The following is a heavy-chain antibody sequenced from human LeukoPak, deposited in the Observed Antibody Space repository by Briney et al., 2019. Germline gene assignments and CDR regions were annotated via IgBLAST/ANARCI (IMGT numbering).Heavy chain of an antibody. V-gene: IGHV4-4*07. CDR1: GGSISGYY. CDR3: ARGGTYDISGYYPGPYYYYMDV. D-gene: IGHD3-22*01. J-gene: IGHJ6*03. Sequence: SETLSLTCTVSGGSISGYYWSWIRQPPGKGLEWIGRIYTSGSTNYNPSLKSRVTMSVDTSKNQFSLKLSSVTAADTAVYYCARGGTYDISGYYPGPYYYYMDVWGKGTTVTVSS. CDR2: IYTSGST.